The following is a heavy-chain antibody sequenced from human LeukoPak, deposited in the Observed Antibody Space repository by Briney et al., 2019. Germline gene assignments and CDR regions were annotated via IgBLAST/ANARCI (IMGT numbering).Heavy chain of an antibody. CDR1: GYTFTSYG. Sequence: ASVKVSCKASGYTFTSYGICWVRQAPGQGLEWMGWISTYNGKTNYAQKIQGRVTTTTDTSTSTAYMELRSLRSDDTAVYYCARDLPYSSSWESIDYWGQGTLVTVSS. D-gene: IGHD6-13*01. V-gene: IGHV1-18*01. CDR2: ISTYNGKT. J-gene: IGHJ4*02. CDR3: ARDLPYSSSWESIDY.